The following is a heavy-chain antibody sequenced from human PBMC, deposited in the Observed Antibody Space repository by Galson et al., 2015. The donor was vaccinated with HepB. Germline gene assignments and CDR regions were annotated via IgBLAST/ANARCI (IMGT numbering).Heavy chain of an antibody. V-gene: IGHV3-33*08. CDR3: TRDITGEGGAFDF. D-gene: IGHD7-27*01. CDR2: IRYDGSNK. CDR1: GFPFSSYG. Sequence: SLRLSCAASGFPFSSYGMHWVRQAPGKGLEWVSLIRYDGSNKSYGDSIKGRFTISRDNSKNTLYLQMNSLRAEDTAVYYCTRDITGEGGAFDFWGQGTMVIVSS. J-gene: IGHJ3*01.